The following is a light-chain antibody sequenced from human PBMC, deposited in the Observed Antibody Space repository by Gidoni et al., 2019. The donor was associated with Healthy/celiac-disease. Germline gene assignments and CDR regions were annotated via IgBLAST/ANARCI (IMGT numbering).Light chain of an antibody. Sequence: SVLPQPPSVSGAPLQRVTISCTGSSSNIGAGYDVHWYQQLPGTAPKLLIYGNSNRPSGVPDRFSGSKSGTSASLAITGLQAEDEADYYGQSYDSSLSGVVFGGGTKLTVL. CDR3: QSYDSSLSGVV. CDR1: SSNIGAGYD. J-gene: IGLJ2*01. CDR2: GNS. V-gene: IGLV1-40*01.